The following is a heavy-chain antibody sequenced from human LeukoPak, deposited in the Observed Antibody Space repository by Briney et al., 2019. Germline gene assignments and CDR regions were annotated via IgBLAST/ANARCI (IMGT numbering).Heavy chain of an antibody. D-gene: IGHD2-15*01. CDR3: ARHVPTPYLGVSGPFDF. CDR2: IYYSGST. CDR1: GGSVNGYF. J-gene: IGHJ4*02. V-gene: IGHV4-59*08. Sequence: SETLSLTCSVSGGSVNGYFWSWLRQPPGQRLECLGYIYYSGSTDYNPSLKGRVTISVDTSKNQYSLKLNSVPAADTAVYYCARHVPTPYLGVSGPFDFWGQGTLVTVSS.